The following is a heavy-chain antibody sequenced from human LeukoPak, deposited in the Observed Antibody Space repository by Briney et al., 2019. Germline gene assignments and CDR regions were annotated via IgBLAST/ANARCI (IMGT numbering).Heavy chain of an antibody. J-gene: IGHJ4*02. CDR1: GGSNSSGGYS. CDR2: MYHSGST. Sequence: SQTLSLTCAVSGGSNSSGGYSWSWIRQPPGKGLEWIAYMYHSGSTYYNPSLRSRVTISVDRSQNQFSLKLNSVTAADTAVYYCARGFGELLPNFDYWGQGTLVTVSS. D-gene: IGHD3-10*01. V-gene: IGHV4-30-2*01. CDR3: ARGFGELLPNFDY.